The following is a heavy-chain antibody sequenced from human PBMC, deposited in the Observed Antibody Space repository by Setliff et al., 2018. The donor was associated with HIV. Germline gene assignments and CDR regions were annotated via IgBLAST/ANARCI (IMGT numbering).Heavy chain of an antibody. J-gene: IGHJ4*02. D-gene: IGHD5-12*01. CDR3: AKSPGFSGYGGSG. CDR2: MYFSGRT. CDR1: GYSVTFGYN. Sequence: PSETLSLTCAVYGYSVTFGYNWVWIRQPPGKGLEWIGSMYFSGRTYYDPSRKSRVTIFVDTSKNQFSLRLTSVTAADTAVYYCAKSPGFSGYGGSGWGQGTLVTVSS. V-gene: IGHV4-38-2*01.